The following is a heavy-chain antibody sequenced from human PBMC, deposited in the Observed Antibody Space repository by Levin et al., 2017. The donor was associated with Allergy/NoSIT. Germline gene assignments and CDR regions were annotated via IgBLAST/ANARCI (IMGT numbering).Heavy chain of an antibody. Sequence: KHGESLKISCTASGFTFGDYAMSWFRQAPGKGLEWVGFIRSKAYGGTSEYAASVKGRFSISRDDSKSIAYLQMNSLKTEDTAVYYCTRDHFRPGDYFDYWGQGTLVTVSS. V-gene: IGHV3-49*05. CDR1: GFTFGDYA. D-gene: IGHD3-3*02. CDR3: TRDHFRPGDYFDY. CDR2: IRSKAYGGTS. J-gene: IGHJ4*02.